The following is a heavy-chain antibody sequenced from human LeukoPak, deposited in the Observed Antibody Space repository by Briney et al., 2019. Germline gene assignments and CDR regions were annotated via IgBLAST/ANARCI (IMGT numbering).Heavy chain of an antibody. D-gene: IGHD3-3*01. CDR3: AKVGFSEMEWLLYSDH. J-gene: IGHJ4*02. CDR1: GFTFSSHT. V-gene: IGHV3-23*01. CDR2: ISGSSGHT. Sequence: GGSLRLSCAASGFTFSSHTMNWVRQAPGKGLEWVSAISGSSGHTYYADSVKGRFTISRDNSKNTLYLQMNSLRAEDTAVYYCAKVGFSEMEWLLYSDHWGQGTLVTVSS.